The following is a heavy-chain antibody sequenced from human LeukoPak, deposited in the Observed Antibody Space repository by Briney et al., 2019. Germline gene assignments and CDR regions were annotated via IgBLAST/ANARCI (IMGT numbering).Heavy chain of an antibody. V-gene: IGHV4-39*01. CDR1: GDFLSSGSYY. D-gene: IGHD2-21*02. CDR2: FYYSGSI. CDR3: ASLCQVTSCAKFHY. J-gene: IGHJ4*02. Sequence: SETLSLTCTFSGDFLSSGSYYWGWIRQSPGKGLAWIGSFYYSGSIFYNASFESRLTLSVDTSKNQFYLKLRSLTAADTAVYYCASLCQVTSCAKFHYWRQGIQVTVSS.